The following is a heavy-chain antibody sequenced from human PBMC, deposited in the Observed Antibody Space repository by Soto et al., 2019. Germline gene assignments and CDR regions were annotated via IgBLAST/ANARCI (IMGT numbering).Heavy chain of an antibody. CDR3: ARVRRWIDGMDV. J-gene: IGHJ6*02. Sequence: SGKVSFKASCYTFTSYGISWVRQAPGQGLEWMGWISAYNGNTNYAQKLQGRVTMTTDTSTSKAYMELRSLRSDDTAVYYCARVRRWIDGMDVWGQGTTVTVYS. D-gene: IGHD1-1*01. CDR2: ISAYNGNT. CDR1: CYTFTSYG. V-gene: IGHV1-18*04.